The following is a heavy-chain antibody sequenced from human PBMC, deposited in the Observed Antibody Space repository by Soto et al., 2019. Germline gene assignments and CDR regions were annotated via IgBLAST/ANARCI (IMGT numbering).Heavy chain of an antibody. CDR2: ISAYNGNT. CDR3: ARVGAYCVSTSCHDY. J-gene: IGHJ4*02. V-gene: IGHV1-18*01. CDR1: GYTFTNYG. D-gene: IGHD2-2*01. Sequence: QVQLVQSGAEVKKPGASVKVSCKASGYTFTNYGISWARQAPGQGLEWMGWISAYNGNTDYAQKLQGRVTMTTDTSTSTAYMELRSLRSDDTAVYYCARVGAYCVSTSCHDYWGPGTLVTVSS.